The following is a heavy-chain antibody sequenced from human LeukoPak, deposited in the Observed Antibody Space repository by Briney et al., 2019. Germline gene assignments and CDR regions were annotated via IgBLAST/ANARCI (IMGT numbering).Heavy chain of an antibody. J-gene: IGHJ6*03. Sequence: ASVKVSCKASGYTFSNYGLSWVRQAPGQGLEWMGRISAYNGNTNYAQKLQGRVTMTTDTSTSTAYMELRSLRSDDTAMYYCARVRATTNYYYYYMDVWGKGTTVTVSS. V-gene: IGHV1-18*01. CDR3: ARVRATTNYYYYYMDV. CDR1: GYTFSNYG. D-gene: IGHD5-12*01. CDR2: ISAYNGNT.